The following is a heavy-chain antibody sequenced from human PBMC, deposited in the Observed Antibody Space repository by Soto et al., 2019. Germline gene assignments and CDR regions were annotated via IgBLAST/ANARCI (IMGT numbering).Heavy chain of an antibody. CDR1: GFTFSSYG. CDR3: AKTGEDTAMVSWTDSYMDV. V-gene: IGHV3-30*18. Sequence: PGGSLRLSCAASGFTFSSYGMHWVRQAPGKGLEWVAVISYDGSNKYYADSVKGRFTISRDNSKNTLYLQMNSLRAEDTAVYYCAKTGEDTAMVSWTDSYMDVWGKGNTVTVSS. J-gene: IGHJ6*03. CDR2: ISYDGSNK. D-gene: IGHD5-18*01.